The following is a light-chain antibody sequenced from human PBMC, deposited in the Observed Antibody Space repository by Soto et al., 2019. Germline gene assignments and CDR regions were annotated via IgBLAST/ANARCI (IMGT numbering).Light chain of an antibody. CDR1: SSDVGGYNY. V-gene: IGLV2-14*01. J-gene: IGLJ3*02. Sequence: QSALTQPASVSGSPGQSITISCTGTSSDVGGYNYVSWYQQHPGKAPKLMIYEVSNRPSGVSNPFSGYKSGNTASLAISGLQAEDEADYYCTSYTSSSTWVFGGGTKLTVL. CDR2: EVS. CDR3: TSYTSSSTWV.